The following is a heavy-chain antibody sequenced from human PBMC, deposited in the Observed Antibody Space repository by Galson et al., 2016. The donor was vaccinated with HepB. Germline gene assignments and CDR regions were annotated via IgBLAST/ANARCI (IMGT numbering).Heavy chain of an antibody. CDR3: VGRGYYTSSPGGAY. D-gene: IGHD3-3*01. Sequence: SVKVSCKASGDTFSNYGISWVRQAPGQGLEWVGEIIIFAGSTNYAQKFQGRVTITADHFTTTAFMELSSLGSEDTAVFFCVGRGYYTSSPGGAYWGQGTLVTVSS. CDR1: GDTFSNYG. J-gene: IGHJ4*02. V-gene: IGHV1-69*13. CDR2: IIIFAGST.